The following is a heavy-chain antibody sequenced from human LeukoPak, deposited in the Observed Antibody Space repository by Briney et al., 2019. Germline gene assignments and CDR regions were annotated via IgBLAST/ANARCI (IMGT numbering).Heavy chain of an antibody. CDR2: IYYSGST. Sequence: SETLSLTCTVSGGSISSYYWSWIRQPPGKGLEWIGYIYYSGSTNYNPSLKSRVTISVDTSKNHFSLKLSSVTAADTAVYYCARVGAVYCSGGSCYHCRNYYYMDVWGKGTTVTVSS. V-gene: IGHV4-59*01. CDR1: GGSISSYY. D-gene: IGHD2-15*01. J-gene: IGHJ6*03. CDR3: ARVGAVYCSGGSCYHCRNYYYMDV.